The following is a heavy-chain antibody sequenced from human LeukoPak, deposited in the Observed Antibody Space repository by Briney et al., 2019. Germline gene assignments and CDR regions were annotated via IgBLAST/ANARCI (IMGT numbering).Heavy chain of an antibody. V-gene: IGHV3-53*05. CDR3: ARNWFDP. CDR2: IYSGGST. CDR1: GFTVSSDY. Sequence: HSGGSLRLSCAASGFTVSSDYMSWVRQAPGKGLEWVSVIYSGGSTYYADSGKGRFTISRDKSKNTVYLQMNSLRFEDTAMYYCARNWFDPWGQGTLVTVSS. J-gene: IGHJ5*02.